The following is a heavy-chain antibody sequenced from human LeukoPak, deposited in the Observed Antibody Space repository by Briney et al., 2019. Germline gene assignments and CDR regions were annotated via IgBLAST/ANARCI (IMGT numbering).Heavy chain of an antibody. J-gene: IGHJ3*02. CDR2: ISSSSSTI. Sequence: GGSLRLPCAASGFTFSSYSMNWVRQAPGKGLEWVSYISSSSSTIYYADSVKGRFTISRDNAKNSLYLQMNSLRAEDTAVYYCARLSSWVFEIWGQGTMVTVSS. V-gene: IGHV3-48*04. CDR3: ARLSSWVFEI. D-gene: IGHD3-16*01. CDR1: GFTFSSYS.